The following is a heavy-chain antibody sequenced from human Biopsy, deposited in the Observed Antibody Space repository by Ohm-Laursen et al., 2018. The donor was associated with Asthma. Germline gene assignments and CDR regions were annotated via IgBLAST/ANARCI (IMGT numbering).Heavy chain of an antibody. J-gene: IGHJ4*02. CDR1: GGSVSTGSYY. Sequence: GTLSLTCTVSGGSVSTGSYYWSWIRQPPGKGLEWIATISYTGSTYYNPSLKSRVTISVDTSKNQFSLKLSSVTAADTAVYYCARHSGNYYAQLNYWGQGTLVTVSS. D-gene: IGHD1-26*01. CDR3: ARHSGNYYAQLNY. CDR2: ISYTGST. V-gene: IGHV4-39*01.